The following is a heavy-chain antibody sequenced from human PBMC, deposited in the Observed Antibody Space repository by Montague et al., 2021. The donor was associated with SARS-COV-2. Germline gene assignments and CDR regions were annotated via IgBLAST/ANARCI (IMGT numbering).Heavy chain of an antibody. J-gene: IGHJ4*02. CDR3: GKASASNARWMQSPIDY. Sequence: SLRLSCAASGFIVGDYAIHWVRQRPGKGLEWVSSIRWDRGDRSYAASVKGRFSISRDDAKNSLYLQMDSLRPEDTALYYCGKASASNARWMQSPIDYWGQGTPVIVSS. D-gene: IGHD5-12*01. CDR1: GFIVGDYA. CDR2: IRWDRGDR. V-gene: IGHV3-9*01.